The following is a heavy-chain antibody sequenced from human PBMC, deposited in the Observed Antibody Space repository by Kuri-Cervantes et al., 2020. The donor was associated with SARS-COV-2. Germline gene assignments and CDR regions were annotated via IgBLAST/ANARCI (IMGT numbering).Heavy chain of an antibody. J-gene: IGHJ4*02. D-gene: IGHD7-27*01. Sequence: ETLSLTCAASGFTFSSYWMSWVRQAPGKGLEWVANIKQDGSEKYYVDSVKGRFTISRDNAKNSLYLQMNSLRAEDTAVYYCARGLRLGKSLDYWGQGTLVTVSS. V-gene: IGHV3-7*01. CDR1: GFTFSSYW. CDR2: IKQDGSEK. CDR3: ARGLRLGKSLDY.